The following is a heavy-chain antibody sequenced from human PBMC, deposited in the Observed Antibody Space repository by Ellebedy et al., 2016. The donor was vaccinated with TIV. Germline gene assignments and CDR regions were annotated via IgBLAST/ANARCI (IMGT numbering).Heavy chain of an antibody. CDR3: VRNGGSLDY. Sequence: GESLKISXAASGFTFSNYWMSWVRQAPGKGLEWVANINLDGSEGKYVDSVKGRFTISRDNAQNSLFLQMNSLGAEDTAVYYCVRNGGSLDYWGQGSLVTVSS. J-gene: IGHJ4*02. V-gene: IGHV3-7*01. CDR2: INLDGSEG. CDR1: GFTFSNYW. D-gene: IGHD1-26*01.